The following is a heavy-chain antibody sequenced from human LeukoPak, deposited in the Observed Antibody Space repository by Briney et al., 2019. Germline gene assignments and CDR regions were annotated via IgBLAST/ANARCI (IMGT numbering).Heavy chain of an antibody. CDR2: IIPIFGTA. V-gene: IGHV1-69*01. J-gene: IGHJ3*02. D-gene: IGHD6-13*01. CDR1: GGTFSSYA. Sequence: SVKVSCEASGGTFSSYAISWVRQAPGQGLEWMGGIIPIFGTANYAQKFQGRVTVTADESTSTAYMELSSLRSEDTAVYYCASPDEYSSSWYDAFDIWGQGTMVTVSS. CDR3: ASPDEYSSSWYDAFDI.